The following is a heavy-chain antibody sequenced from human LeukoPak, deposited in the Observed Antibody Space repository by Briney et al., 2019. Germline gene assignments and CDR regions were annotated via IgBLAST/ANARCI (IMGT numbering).Heavy chain of an antibody. CDR3: ARENSEYYYDSSGYPSYYYYYMDV. D-gene: IGHD3-22*01. CDR2: IIPIFGTA. CDR1: GGTFSSYA. J-gene: IGHJ6*03. Sequence: GASGKVSCKASGGTFSSYAISWVRQAPGQGLEWMGRIIPIFGTANYAQKFQGRVTITTDESTSTAYMELSSLRSEDTAVYYCARENSEYYYDSSGYPSYYYYYMDVWGKGTTVTVSS. V-gene: IGHV1-69*05.